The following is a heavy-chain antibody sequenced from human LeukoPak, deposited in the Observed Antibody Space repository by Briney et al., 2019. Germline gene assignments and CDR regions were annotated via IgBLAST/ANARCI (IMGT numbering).Heavy chain of an antibody. CDR2: ISGSSSDI. D-gene: IGHD3-22*01. V-gene: IGHV3-21*06. J-gene: IGHJ4*02. CDR3: ARRGYHDSSGYDY. Sequence: PGGSLRLSCAACGFTFSSYDMHWVRQATGKGLEWVSSISGSSSDIYYADSVKGRFTISRDNAKNSVFLQMNNLRAEDTAIYYCARRGYHDSSGYDYWGQGTLVTVSS. CDR1: GFTFSSYD.